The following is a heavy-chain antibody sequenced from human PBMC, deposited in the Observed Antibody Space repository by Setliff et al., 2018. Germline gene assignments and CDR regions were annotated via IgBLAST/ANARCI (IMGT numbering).Heavy chain of an antibody. D-gene: IGHD2-21*01. J-gene: IGHJ6*03. CDR3: ARGAQFQFNVDSHYMDV. CDR1: GGSFNGYF. Sequence: PSETLSLTCAIYGGSFNGYFWSWIRQSPGEGLEWIGEINHTGSTNYIPSLMSRVTISIGTYRNQFSLRLSSLTAADAAVYYCARGAQFQFNVDSHYMDVWGKGISVTVSS. V-gene: IGHV4-34*01. CDR2: INHTGST.